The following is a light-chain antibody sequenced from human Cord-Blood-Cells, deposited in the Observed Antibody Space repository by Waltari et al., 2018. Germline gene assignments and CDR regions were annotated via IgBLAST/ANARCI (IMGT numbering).Light chain of an antibody. CDR1: SLRSYY. CDR2: GKN. V-gene: IGLV3-19*01. J-gene: IGLJ2*01. Sequence: SSELTQDPAVSVALGQTVRITCQGDSLRSYYASWYQKKPGQAPVLFIYGKNNRPSGIPDRFSGSSSGNTASLTITGAQAEDEADYYCNSRDSSGNHVVFGGGTKLTVL. CDR3: NSRDSSGNHVV.